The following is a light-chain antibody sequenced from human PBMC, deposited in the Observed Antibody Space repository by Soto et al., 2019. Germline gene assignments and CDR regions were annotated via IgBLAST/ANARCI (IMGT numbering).Light chain of an antibody. CDR1: QSVLYSSNNKNY. CDR3: QQYYRTPPT. J-gene: IGKJ2*01. V-gene: IGKV4-1*01. Sequence: DIVMTQSPDSLAVSLGERATINCKSSQSVLYSSNNKNYVAWYQQKPGQPPKLLIYWASTRESGVPDRFSGSGSGTDFTLTISSLQAEDEAVYYFQQYYRTPPTFGQGTKLEIK. CDR2: WAS.